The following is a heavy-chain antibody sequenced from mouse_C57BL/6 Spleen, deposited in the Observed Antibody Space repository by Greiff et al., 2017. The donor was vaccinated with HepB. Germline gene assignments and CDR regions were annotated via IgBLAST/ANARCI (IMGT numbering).Heavy chain of an antibody. Sequence: VQLQQPGAELVKPGASVKLSCKASGYTFTSYWMHWVKQRPGQGLEWIGMIHPNSGSTNYNEKFKSKATLTVDKPSSTAYMQLSSLTSEDSAVYYCARYGSKGYFDVWGTGTTVTVSS. D-gene: IGHD1-1*01. CDR1: GYTFTSYW. V-gene: IGHV1-64*01. CDR2: IHPNSGST. CDR3: ARYGSKGYFDV. J-gene: IGHJ1*03.